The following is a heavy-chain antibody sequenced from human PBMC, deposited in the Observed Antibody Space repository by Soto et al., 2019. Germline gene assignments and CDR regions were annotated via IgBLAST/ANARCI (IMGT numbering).Heavy chain of an antibody. CDR1: GGSISSYY. CDR2: IYTSGST. J-gene: IGHJ4*02. D-gene: IGHD2-15*01. CDR3: ARELCSGGGCYPFDY. V-gene: IGHV4-4*07. Sequence: PSETLSLTCTVSGGSISSYYWSWIRQPAGKGLEWIGRIYTSGSTNYNPSLKSRVTMSVDTSKNQFSLKLSSVTAADTAVYYCARELCSGGGCYPFDYWGQGTLVTVSS.